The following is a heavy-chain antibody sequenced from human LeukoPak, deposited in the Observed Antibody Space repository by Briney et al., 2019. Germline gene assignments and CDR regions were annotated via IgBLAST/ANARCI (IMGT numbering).Heavy chain of an antibody. J-gene: IGHJ4*02. CDR1: GFTFSDYY. V-gene: IGHV3-11*01. Sequence: GGSLRLSCAASGFTFSDYYMSWIRQAPGKGLEWVSYISSIGSTIYYADSVKGRFTISRDNAKNSLYLQMNSLRAEDTAVYYCGSCYLGNGVDYWGQGTLVTVSS. CDR3: GSCYLGNGVDY. D-gene: IGHD2-15*01. CDR2: ISSIGSTI.